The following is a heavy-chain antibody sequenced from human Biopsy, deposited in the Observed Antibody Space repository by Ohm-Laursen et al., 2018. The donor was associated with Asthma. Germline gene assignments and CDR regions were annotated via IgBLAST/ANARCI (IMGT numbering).Heavy chain of an antibody. CDR1: GGTFSNFA. Sequence: ASVKVSCKAPGGTFSNFAISWVRQAPGQGLEWLGGIMTVFGKTNYAQKFQGRVTVTADESTSTAYMEVTSLRSEDTAIYYCARCQVGYSSGWSLLLKKIYYSGMDVWGQGTAVTVSS. CDR2: IMTVFGKT. V-gene: IGHV1-69*13. J-gene: IGHJ6*02. CDR3: ARCQVGYSSGWSLLLKKIYYSGMDV. D-gene: IGHD6-19*01.